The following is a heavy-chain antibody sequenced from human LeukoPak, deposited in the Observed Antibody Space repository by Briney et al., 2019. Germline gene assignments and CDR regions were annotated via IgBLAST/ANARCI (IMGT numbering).Heavy chain of an antibody. Sequence: SETLSLTCTVSGGSISSSSYYWSWIRQPAGKGLEWIGRIYTSGSTNYNPSLKSRVTISVDTSKNQFSLKLSSVTAADTAVYYCARETGGTVGIAVFMDVWGKGTTVTISS. J-gene: IGHJ6*03. D-gene: IGHD6-19*01. CDR2: IYTSGST. CDR1: GGSISSSSYY. V-gene: IGHV4-61*02. CDR3: ARETGGTVGIAVFMDV.